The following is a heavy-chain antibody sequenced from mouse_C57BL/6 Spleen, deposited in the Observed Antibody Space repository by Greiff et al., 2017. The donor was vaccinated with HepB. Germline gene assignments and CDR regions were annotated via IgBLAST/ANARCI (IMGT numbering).Heavy chain of an antibody. Sequence: ESGPGLVKPSQSLSLTCSVTGYSITSGYYWNWIRQFPGNKLEWMGYISYDGSNNYNPSLKNRISITRDTSKNQFFLKLNSVTTEDTATYYCARAYYEGYFDVWGTGTTVTVSS. V-gene: IGHV3-6*01. CDR3: ARAYYEGYFDV. CDR1: GYSITSGYY. D-gene: IGHD2-10*01. J-gene: IGHJ1*03. CDR2: ISYDGSN.